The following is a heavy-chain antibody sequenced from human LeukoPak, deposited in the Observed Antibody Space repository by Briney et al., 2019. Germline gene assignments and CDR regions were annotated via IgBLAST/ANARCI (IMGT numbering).Heavy chain of an antibody. CDR1: GDSISRGGFS. D-gene: IGHD4-17*01. V-gene: IGHV4-30-4*07. CDR2: IYYSGTT. CDR3: ARGFGVTTYYYMDV. Sequence: SQTLSLTCAVSGDSISRGGFSWSWIRQPPGKGLDWIGHIYYSGTTYYSPSLKSRVTISVDTSKNQFSLKLSSVTAADTAVYYCARGFGVTTYYYMDVWGKGTTVTVSS. J-gene: IGHJ6*03.